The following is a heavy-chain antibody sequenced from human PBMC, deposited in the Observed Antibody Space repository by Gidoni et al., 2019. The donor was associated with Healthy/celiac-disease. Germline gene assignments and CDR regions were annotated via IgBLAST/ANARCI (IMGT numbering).Heavy chain of an antibody. J-gene: IGHJ6*02. V-gene: IGHV1-2*02. CDR1: GYTFTGYY. D-gene: IGHD3-3*01. CDR2: INPNSGGT. CDR3: ARASQYYDFWSGYLFYGMDV. Sequence: QVQLVQSGAEVKKPGASVKVSCKASGYTFTGYYMHWVRQAPGQGLEWMGWINPNSGGTNYAQKFQGRVTMTRDTSISTAYMELSRLRSDDTAVYYCARASQYYDFWSGYLFYGMDVWGQGTTVTVSS.